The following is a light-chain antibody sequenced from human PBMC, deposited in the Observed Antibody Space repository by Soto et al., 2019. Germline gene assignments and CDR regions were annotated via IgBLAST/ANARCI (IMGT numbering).Light chain of an antibody. CDR3: QSWGTGTWV. Sequence: QPVLTQSPSASASLGASVKYTCTLSSGHSSYAIAWHQQQPEKGPRYLMKLNSDGSHSKGDGIPDRFSGSSSGAERYLTISSLQSEDEADYYCQSWGTGTWVFGGATKLTVL. CDR2: LNSDGSH. J-gene: IGLJ3*02. CDR1: SGHSSYA. V-gene: IGLV4-69*01.